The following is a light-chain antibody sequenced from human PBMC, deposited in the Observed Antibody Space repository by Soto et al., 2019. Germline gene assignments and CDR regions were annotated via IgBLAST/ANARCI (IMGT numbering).Light chain of an antibody. V-gene: IGKV3-11*01. CDR2: GAF. CDR3: QQRSDWPIT. J-gene: IGKJ5*01. Sequence: EIVLTQSPATLSLSPGERATLSCRASPSVTNYLAWYQQKPGQPPRLLIYGAFNRAAGIPARFSGSGSGTDFTLTITSLEPEDFALYSCQQRSDWPITFGQGTRLEIK. CDR1: PSVTNY.